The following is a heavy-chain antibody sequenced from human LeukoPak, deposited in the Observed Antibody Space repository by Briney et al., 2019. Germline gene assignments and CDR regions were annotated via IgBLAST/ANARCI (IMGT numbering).Heavy chain of an antibody. V-gene: IGHV4-31*03. J-gene: IGHJ4*02. CDR3: ARARHGHFFDL. CDR2: IYYSGST. Sequence: SETLSLTCTVSGGSISSDGYYWSWIRPHPGKGLMWLGYIYYSGSTYYTPSLKSRVTISVDTSKTQFSLKLPSVTPADTAVYFCARARHGHFFDLGGQETLVTVS. CDR1: GGSISSDGYY.